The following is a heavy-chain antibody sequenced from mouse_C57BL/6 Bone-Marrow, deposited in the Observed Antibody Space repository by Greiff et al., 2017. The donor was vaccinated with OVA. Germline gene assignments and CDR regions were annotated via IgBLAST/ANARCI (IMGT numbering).Heavy chain of an antibody. CDR1: GYTFTTYP. CDR3: ARRGNYYGSSGYWYFDV. J-gene: IGHJ1*03. V-gene: IGHV1-47*01. Sequence: QVQLKESGAELVKPGASVKMSCKASGYTFTTYPIEWMKQNHGKSLEWIGNFHPYNDDTKYNEKFKGKATLTVEKSSSTVYLELSRLTSDDSAVYYCARRGNYYGSSGYWYFDVWGTGTTVTVSS. D-gene: IGHD1-1*01. CDR2: FHPYNDDT.